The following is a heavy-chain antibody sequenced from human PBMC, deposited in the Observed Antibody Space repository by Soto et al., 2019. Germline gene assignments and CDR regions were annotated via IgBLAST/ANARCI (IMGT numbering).Heavy chain of an antibody. CDR3: ARGKAARLLRAFDI. V-gene: IGHV1-8*01. CDR2: MNPNSGNT. CDR1: GYTFTSYD. Sequence: ASVKVSCKAPGYTFTSYDINWVRQATGQGLEWMGWMNPNSGNTGYAQKFQGRVTMTRNTSISTAYMELSSLRSEDTAVYYCARGKAARLLRAFDIWGQGTMVTVSS. J-gene: IGHJ3*02. D-gene: IGHD6-13*01.